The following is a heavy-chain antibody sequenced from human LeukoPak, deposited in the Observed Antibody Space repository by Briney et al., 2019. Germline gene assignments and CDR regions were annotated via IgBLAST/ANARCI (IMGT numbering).Heavy chain of an antibody. V-gene: IGHV3-7*01. CDR1: GFTCSDYW. D-gene: IGHD7-27*01. Sequence: GGSLRLSCAASGFTCSDYWMSWVRQAPGKGLEWVASIKQDGTETYNVDPVKGRFTISRDNAENSLYLQMNSLRGEDTAIYYCAKTGDRDYWGRGTLVTVSS. CDR3: AKTGDRDY. CDR2: IKQDGTET. J-gene: IGHJ4*02.